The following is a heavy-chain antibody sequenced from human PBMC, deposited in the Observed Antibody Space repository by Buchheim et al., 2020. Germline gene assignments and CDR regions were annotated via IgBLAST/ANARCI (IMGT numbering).Heavy chain of an antibody. J-gene: IGHJ4*02. CDR2: IYPGDSDT. CDR3: VVRMSYYGKFDY. CDR1: GYTFASYW. V-gene: IGHV5-51*01. Sequence: EVRLVQSGAEVKKAGESLKISCKGFGYTFASYWIGWVRQMPGKGLEWMGIIYPGDSDTRYSPSFQGQVTISADKYISNAYLQWSSLKASDTAMYYCVVRMSYYGKFDYWGQGTL. D-gene: IGHD1-26*01.